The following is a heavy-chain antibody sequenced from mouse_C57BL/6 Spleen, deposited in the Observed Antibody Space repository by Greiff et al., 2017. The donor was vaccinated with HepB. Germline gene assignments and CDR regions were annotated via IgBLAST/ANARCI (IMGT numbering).Heavy chain of an antibody. V-gene: IGHV1-82*01. D-gene: IGHD1-1*01. J-gene: IGHJ1*03. CDR2: IYPGDGDT. Sequence: VQLQQSGPELVKPGASVKISCKASGYAFSSSWMNWVKQRPGKGLEWIGRIYPGDGDTNYNGKFKGKATLTADKSSSTAYMQLSSLTSEDSAVYFCARSYYGSNYWYFDVWGTGTTVTVSS. CDR3: ARSYYGSNYWYFDV. CDR1: GYAFSSSW.